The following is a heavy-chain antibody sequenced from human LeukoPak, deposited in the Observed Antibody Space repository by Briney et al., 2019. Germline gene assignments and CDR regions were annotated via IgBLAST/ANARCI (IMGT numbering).Heavy chain of an antibody. CDR2: INHSGST. Sequence: SETLSLTCAVSGGSISSSNWWSWVRQPPGKGLEWIGEINHSGSTNYNPSLKSRVTISVDTSKNQFSLKLSSVTAADTAVYYCARGHGYYYGSGSYYPQGGYYGMDVWGQGTTVTVSS. D-gene: IGHD3-10*01. CDR1: GGSISSSNW. V-gene: IGHV4-4*02. J-gene: IGHJ6*02. CDR3: ARGHGYYYGSGSYYPQGGYYGMDV.